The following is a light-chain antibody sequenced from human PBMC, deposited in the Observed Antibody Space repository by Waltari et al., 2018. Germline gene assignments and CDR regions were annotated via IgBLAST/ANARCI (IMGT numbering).Light chain of an antibody. V-gene: IGLV1-40*01. J-gene: IGLJ2*01. CDR3: QSYDTSLSVV. CDR1: GSTIGGGYG. CDR2: GTS. Sequence: QSVLPQPPSGPGAPGQRVTIPCPGRGSTIGGGYGDTCYQQLQGKAPKLLIYGTSTRPLGVPDRYFGSQSGTSASLAITGLQAEDEADYYCQSYDTSLSVVFGGGTKLTVL.